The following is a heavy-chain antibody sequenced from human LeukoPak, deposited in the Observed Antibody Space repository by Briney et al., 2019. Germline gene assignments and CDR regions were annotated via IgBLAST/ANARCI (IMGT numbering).Heavy chain of an antibody. CDR2: VYYSGST. CDR3: VVGNYYYFDS. Sequence: PSETLSLTCTVSGGSISSGGYYWSWIRQPPGKELEWIGSVYYSGSTYYNPSLKSRVTISIDTSMNQFSLKLSSVTAADTAAYYCVVGNYYYFDSWGQGTLVTVSS. V-gene: IGHV4-39*07. J-gene: IGHJ4*02. CDR1: GGSISSGGYY. D-gene: IGHD1-26*01.